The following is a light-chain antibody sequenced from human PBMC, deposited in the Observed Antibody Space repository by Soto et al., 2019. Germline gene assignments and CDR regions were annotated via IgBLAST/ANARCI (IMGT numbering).Light chain of an antibody. V-gene: IGKV1-9*01. CDR1: QNINNY. J-gene: IGKJ5*01. CDR3: QQLNSYPIT. CDR2: AAS. Sequence: DIPPTQSPSSLSASVSDRVAITCQASQNINNYLNWYQQKPGKAPKLLIYAASTLQSGVPSRFSGSGSGTDFTLTISSLQPEDFATYFCQQLNSYPITVGQGARLEIK.